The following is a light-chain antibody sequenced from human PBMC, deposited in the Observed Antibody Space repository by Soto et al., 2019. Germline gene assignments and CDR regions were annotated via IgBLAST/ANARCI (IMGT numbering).Light chain of an antibody. Sequence: IQLTQSPSSLSASVGDRVASTCRASQGISSYLAWYQQKPGKAPKLLIYTASTLQSGVPSRFSGSGSGTDFTLTISSLQPDDFATYYCLQLNSYPRTFGQGTKVDIK. J-gene: IGKJ1*01. CDR3: LQLNSYPRT. CDR1: QGISSY. V-gene: IGKV1-9*01. CDR2: TAS.